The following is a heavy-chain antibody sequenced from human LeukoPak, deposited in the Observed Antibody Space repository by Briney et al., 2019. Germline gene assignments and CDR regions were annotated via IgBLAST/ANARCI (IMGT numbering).Heavy chain of an antibody. J-gene: IGHJ4*02. V-gene: IGHV3-73*01. Sequence: GGSLRLSCAASGFTFSGSAMHWVRQASGKGLEWVGRIRSKANGYATAYAASVKGRFTISRDDSKNTAYLQMNSLKTEDTAVYYCTRTRWGHNDYWGQGTLVTVSS. CDR1: GFTFSGSA. CDR2: IRSKANGYAT. CDR3: TRTRWGHNDY. D-gene: IGHD2-21*02.